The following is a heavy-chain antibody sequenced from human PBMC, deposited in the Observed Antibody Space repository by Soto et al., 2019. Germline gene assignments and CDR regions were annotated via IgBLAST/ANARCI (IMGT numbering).Heavy chain of an antibody. CDR3: ARSAYCGGDCYSNAFDI. J-gene: IGHJ3*02. CDR1: GFTFSSYA. Sequence: QVQLVESGGGVVQPGRSLRLSCAASGFTFSSYAMHWVRQAPGKGLEWVAVISYDGSNKYYADSVKGRFTISGDNSKNTLYLQMNSLRAEDTAVYYCARSAYCGGDCYSNAFDIWGQGKMVTVSS. V-gene: IGHV3-30-3*01. CDR2: ISYDGSNK. D-gene: IGHD2-21*02.